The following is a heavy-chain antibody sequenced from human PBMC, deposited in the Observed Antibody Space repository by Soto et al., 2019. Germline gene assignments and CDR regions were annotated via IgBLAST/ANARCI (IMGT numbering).Heavy chain of an antibody. Sequence: GGSLRLSCAASGFTFSSYEMNWVRQAPGKGLEWVSYISSSGSTIYYADSVKGRFTISRDNAKNSLYLQMNSLRAEDTAVYYCARDGIVVVPARGYYYYGVDVWGQGTTVTVSS. V-gene: IGHV3-48*03. CDR1: GFTFSSYE. J-gene: IGHJ6*02. D-gene: IGHD2-2*01. CDR2: ISSSGSTI. CDR3: ARDGIVVVPARGYYYYGVDV.